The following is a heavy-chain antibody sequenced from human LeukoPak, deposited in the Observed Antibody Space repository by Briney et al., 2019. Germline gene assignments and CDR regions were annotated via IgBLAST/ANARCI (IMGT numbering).Heavy chain of an antibody. CDR1: GFTFSSYG. CDR3: ANTLLGYCSSTSCYDFDY. D-gene: IGHD2-2*01. V-gene: IGHV3-30*02. J-gene: IGHJ4*02. CDR2: IRYDGSNK. Sequence: GGSLRLPCAASGFTFSSYGMHWVRQAPGKGLEWVAFIRYDGSNKYYADSVKGRFTISRDNSKNTLYLQMNSLRAEDTAVYYCANTLLGYCSSTSCYDFDYWGQGTLVTVSS.